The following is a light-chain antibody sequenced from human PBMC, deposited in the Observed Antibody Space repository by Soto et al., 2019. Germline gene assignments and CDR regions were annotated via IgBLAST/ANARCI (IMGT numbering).Light chain of an antibody. CDR2: KAS. V-gene: IGKV1-5*03. CDR3: QQYNYYWT. CDR1: QSISYW. J-gene: IGKJ1*01. Sequence: DIQMTQSPSTLSASVGDRVTITCRDSQSISYWLAWYQQKPGKAPKLLIYKASSLERGVPSRFSGSGSGTEFTLTISSLQPDDFATYYCQQYNYYWTFGLGTKVEIK.